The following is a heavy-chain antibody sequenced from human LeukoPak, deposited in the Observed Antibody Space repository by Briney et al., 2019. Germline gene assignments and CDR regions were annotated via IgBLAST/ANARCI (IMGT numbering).Heavy chain of an antibody. CDR1: GSTFSTYS. J-gene: IGHJ4*02. D-gene: IGHD5-24*01. CDR2: ISSSSTYI. CDR3: ARGDPHGAYFDY. Sequence: PGGSLRLSCAASGSTFSTYSMNWVRQAPGKGLDWVSVISSSSTYIYYSDSVRGRFTISRDNAKNSLYLQMNSPRAEDTAVYYCARGDPHGAYFDYWGQGALVTVSS. V-gene: IGHV3-21*01.